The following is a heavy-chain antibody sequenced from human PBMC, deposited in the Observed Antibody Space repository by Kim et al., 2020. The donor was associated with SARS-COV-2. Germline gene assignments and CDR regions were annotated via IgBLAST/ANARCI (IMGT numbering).Heavy chain of an antibody. CDR3: ARERSPGIGYCSSTSCYRGDAFDI. CDR1: GGSISSGDYY. J-gene: IGHJ3*02. D-gene: IGHD2-2*02. V-gene: IGHV4-30-4*01. CDR2: IYYSGST. Sequence: SETLSLTCTVSGGSISSGDYYWSWIRQPPGKGLEWIGYIYYSGSTYYNPSLKSRVTISVDTSKNQFSLKLSSVTAADTAVYYCARERSPGIGYCSSTSCYRGDAFDIWGQGTMVTVSS.